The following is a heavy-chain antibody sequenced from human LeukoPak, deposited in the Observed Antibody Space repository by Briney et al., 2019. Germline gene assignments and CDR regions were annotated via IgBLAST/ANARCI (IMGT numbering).Heavy chain of an antibody. J-gene: IGHJ4*02. Sequence: SETLSLTCTVSGGSISSYYWSWIRQPPGKGLEWIGYIYYSASTNYNPSLKSRVTISVDTSKNQFSLKLSSVTAADTAVYYCARLKEGDYVYDFWGQGTLVTVSS. D-gene: IGHD3-3*01. CDR2: IYYSAST. CDR3: ARLKEGDYVYDF. V-gene: IGHV4-59*01. CDR1: GGSISSYY.